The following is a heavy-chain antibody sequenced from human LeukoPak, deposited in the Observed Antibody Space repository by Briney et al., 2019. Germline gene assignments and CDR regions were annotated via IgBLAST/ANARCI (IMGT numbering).Heavy chain of an antibody. D-gene: IGHD3/OR15-3a*01. CDR1: GGSISSSSYY. J-gene: IGHJ6*03. CDR3: AREGMRWLGRHYYYYMDV. CDR2: IYYSGST. Sequence: PSETLSLTCTVSGGSISSSSYYWGWIRQPPGKGLEWIGSIYYSGSTYYNPSPKSRVTISVDTSKNQFSLKLSSVTAADTAVYYCAREGMRWLGRHYYYYMDVWGKGTTVTVSS. V-gene: IGHV4-39*07.